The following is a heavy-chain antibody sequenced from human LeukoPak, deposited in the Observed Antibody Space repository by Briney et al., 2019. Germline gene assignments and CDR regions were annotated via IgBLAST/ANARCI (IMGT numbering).Heavy chain of an antibody. CDR1: GGSMNSYY. CDR2: IYSGGST. V-gene: IGHV4-4*07. Sequence: SETLSLTCTVSGGSMNSYYWSWIRQPAGKGLEWIGRIYSGGSTNYSPSLKSRVTISVDTSKNQFSLKLTSVAAADTAVYYCARDRWPAAMGSYYYYYMDVWGKGTTVTVSS. D-gene: IGHD2-2*01. CDR3: ARDRWPAAMGSYYYYYMDV. J-gene: IGHJ6*03.